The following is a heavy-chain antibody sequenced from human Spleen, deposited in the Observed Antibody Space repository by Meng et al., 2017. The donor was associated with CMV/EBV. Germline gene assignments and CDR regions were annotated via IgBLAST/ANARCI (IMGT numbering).Heavy chain of an antibody. CDR3: ARAVAVAAPFEY. CDR1: GFTFSYYA. D-gene: IGHD6-19*01. Sequence: SCATSGFTFSYYAFHWVRQAPGKGLEWVAVISDDGSIKYYTDAVKGRFTISRDTSENTLYPQMNSLRRDYTAVYYCARAVAVAAPFEYWGQGTLVTVSS. J-gene: IGHJ4*02. V-gene: IGHV3-30*04. CDR2: ISDDGSIK.